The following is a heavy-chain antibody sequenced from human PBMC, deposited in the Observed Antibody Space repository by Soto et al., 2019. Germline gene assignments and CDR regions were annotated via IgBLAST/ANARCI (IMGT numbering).Heavy chain of an antibody. V-gene: IGHV1-18*04. CDR3: AMDDGGRAEYFKH. J-gene: IGHJ1*01. D-gene: IGHD4-17*01. CDR1: GYTFTSYG. CDR2: ISTLKSRT. Sequence: QVQLVQSGPDLKRPGASMKVSCKASGYTFTSYGISWVRQAPGQVFEWMAWISTLKSRTQYSQKAQGRVTPSTDPSSNSAYMKMTTLRVCDTADYYCAMDDGGRAEYFKHWRQGTLVTVS.